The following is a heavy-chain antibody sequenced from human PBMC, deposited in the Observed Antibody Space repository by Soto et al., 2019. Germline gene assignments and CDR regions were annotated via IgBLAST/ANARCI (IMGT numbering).Heavy chain of an antibody. J-gene: IGHJ4*02. Sequence: SETLSLTCAVYGWSFSVYYWSWIRQPPGKGLEWIGEINHSGSTNYNPSLKSRVTISVDTSKNQFSLKLSSVTAADTAVYYCAIGLGRALRGGSYYYWGQGTLVTVS. CDR3: AIGLGRALRGGSYYY. CDR2: INHSGST. CDR1: GWSFSVYY. D-gene: IGHD2-15*01. V-gene: IGHV4-34*01.